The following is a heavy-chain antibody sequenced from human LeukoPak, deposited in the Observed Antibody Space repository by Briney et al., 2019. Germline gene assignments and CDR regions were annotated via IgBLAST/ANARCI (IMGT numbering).Heavy chain of an antibody. D-gene: IGHD4-17*01. CDR2: ISWNSGSI. CDR3: AKLPMTTVTTDGMDV. J-gene: IGHJ6*02. CDR1: GFTFDDYA. V-gene: IGHV3-9*01. Sequence: GRSLRLSCAASGFTFDDYAMHWVRQAPGKGLEGVSGISWNSGSIVYADSVKGRFTISRDNAKNSLYLQMNSLRAEDTALYYCAKLPMTTVTTDGMDVWGQGTTVTVSS.